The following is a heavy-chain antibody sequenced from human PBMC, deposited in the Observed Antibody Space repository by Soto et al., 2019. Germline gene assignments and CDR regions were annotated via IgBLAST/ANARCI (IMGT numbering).Heavy chain of an antibody. Sequence: QVQLVQSGAEVKKPGSSVKVSCKASGGTFSSDVISWVRQAPGQGLEWMGKIIPILRTVNYAQDFQGRITITSDESTSTAHMELSSLKFEDTAVSFCARGGYGSGSYHNRGCSKYWCQGTLVTVSS. J-gene: IGHJ4*02. D-gene: IGHD3-10*01. CDR3: ARGGYGSGSYHNRGCSKY. V-gene: IGHV1-69*18. CDR1: GGTFSSDV. CDR2: IIPILRTV.